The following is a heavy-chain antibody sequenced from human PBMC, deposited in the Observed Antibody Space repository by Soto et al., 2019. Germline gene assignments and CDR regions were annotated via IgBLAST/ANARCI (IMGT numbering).Heavy chain of an antibody. V-gene: IGHV1-46*01. J-gene: IGHJ6*02. CDR3: ASQGGCYPFCGMDV. Sequence: ASVKVSCKASGYTFTNYYIHWVRQAPGQGLEWMGIINPSGGSRSYAQRFQGRVTMTRDTSTSTVSMELSSLKSEDTAVYYCASQGGCYPFCGMDVWG. CDR1: GYTFTNYY. CDR2: INPSGGSR. D-gene: IGHD2-15*01.